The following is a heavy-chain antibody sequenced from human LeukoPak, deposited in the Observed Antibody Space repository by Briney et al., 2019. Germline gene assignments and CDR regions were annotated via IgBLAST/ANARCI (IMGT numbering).Heavy chain of an antibody. Sequence: PGGSLRLSCAASGFTFSSYSMNWFRQAAGKGLEWFSSISSSSSYIDYADAVKGRFTISRDNAKNSLYLQMNSLRAEDTAVYYCARDNSGYCSGGSCYSFDYWGQGTLVTVSS. CDR1: GFTFSSYS. J-gene: IGHJ4*02. D-gene: IGHD2-15*01. CDR2: ISSSSSYI. V-gene: IGHV3-21*01. CDR3: ARDNSGYCSGGSCYSFDY.